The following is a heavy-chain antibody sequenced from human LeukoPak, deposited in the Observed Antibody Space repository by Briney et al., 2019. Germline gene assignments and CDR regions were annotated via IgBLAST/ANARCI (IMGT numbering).Heavy chain of an antibody. CDR1: GFTFSSYA. J-gene: IGHJ6*02. V-gene: IGHV3-30*14. CDR3: ARDRTMVRGWDYYYGMDV. CDR2: ISYDGSNK. Sequence: GGSLRLSCAASGFTFSSYAMHWVRQAPGKGLEWVAVISYDGSNKYYADSVKGRFTISRDNSKNTLYLQMNSLRAEDTAVYYCARDRTMVRGWDYYYGMDVWGQGTTVTVSS. D-gene: IGHD3-10*01.